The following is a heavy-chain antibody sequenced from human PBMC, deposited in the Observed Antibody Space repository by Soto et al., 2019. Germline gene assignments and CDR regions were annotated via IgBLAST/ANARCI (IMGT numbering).Heavy chain of an antibody. CDR1: GGTFSSYT. CDR3: SRGVASLVDS. CDR2: IVPITGMT. J-gene: IGHJ4*02. V-gene: IGHV1-69*02. Sequence: QVQLVQSGAEVKKPGSSVRVSCTPSGGTFSSYTISWVRQAPGQGLEWMGRIVPITGMTRYAQKFQGRLTITAVTSTTTAYLELSSLTSEDSAVYFCSRGVASLVDSWGQETQVTVSS. D-gene: IGHD2-15*01.